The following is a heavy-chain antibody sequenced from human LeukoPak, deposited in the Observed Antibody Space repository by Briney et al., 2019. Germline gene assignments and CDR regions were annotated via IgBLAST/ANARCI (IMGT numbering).Heavy chain of an antibody. J-gene: IGHJ3*02. CDR2: IRYDGSNK. CDR3: AKVYDYGDYGAFDI. CDR1: GFTFSSYG. Sequence: GGSLRLSCAASGFTFSSYGMHWVRPAPGKGLEWVAFIRYDGSNKYYADSVKRRFTISRDNSKNSLYLQMNSRRAEDTAVYYCAKVYDYGDYGAFDIWGQGTMVTVSS. V-gene: IGHV3-30*02. D-gene: IGHD4-17*01.